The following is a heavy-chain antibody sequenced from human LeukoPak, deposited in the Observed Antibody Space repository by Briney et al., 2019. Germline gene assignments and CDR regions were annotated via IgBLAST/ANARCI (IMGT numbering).Heavy chain of an antibody. Sequence: GGSLRLSCAASGFTVSTNAMSWVRQAPGRGLEWISGIGGDGRTHYADSVRGRFTISRDNSKNTVHLQMNSLRVDDTAVYYCSRFDLYYDGTYYASDGLDVWGQGTTVTVSS. CDR3: SRFDLYYDGTYYASDGLDV. J-gene: IGHJ6*02. V-gene: IGHV3-23*01. CDR2: IGGDGRT. CDR1: GFTVSTNA. D-gene: IGHD3-22*01.